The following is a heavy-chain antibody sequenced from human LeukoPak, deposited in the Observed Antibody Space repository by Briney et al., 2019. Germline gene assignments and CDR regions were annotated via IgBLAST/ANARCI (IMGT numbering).Heavy chain of an antibody. V-gene: IGHV4-59*01. CDR3: ARVSGATITTYYGMDV. J-gene: IGHJ6*02. CDR1: GGSFSGYD. D-gene: IGHD5-12*01. Sequence: SETLSLTCTVSGGSFSGYDWSWIRQPPGKGLDWIGHVHYSGSANYNPSLKSRVTISMDTSKNQFSLRLSSVTAVDTAVYYCARVSGATITTYYGMDVWGQGTTVTVS. CDR2: VHYSGSA.